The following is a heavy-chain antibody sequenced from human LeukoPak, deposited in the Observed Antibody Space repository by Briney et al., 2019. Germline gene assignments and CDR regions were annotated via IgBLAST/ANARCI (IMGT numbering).Heavy chain of an antibody. V-gene: IGHV3-23*01. Sequence: GGSLRLSCAASGLTFSSYAMSWVRQAPGKGLEWVSAISGSGGSTYYADSVKGRFTISRDNSKNTLYLQMNSLRAEDTAVYYCAKDGLGYCSGGSCSTNFDYWGQGTLVTVSS. J-gene: IGHJ4*02. CDR3: AKDGLGYCSGGSCSTNFDY. D-gene: IGHD2-15*01. CDR1: GLTFSSYA. CDR2: ISGSGGST.